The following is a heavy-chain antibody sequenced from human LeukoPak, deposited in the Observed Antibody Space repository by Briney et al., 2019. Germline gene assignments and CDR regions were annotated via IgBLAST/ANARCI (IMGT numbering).Heavy chain of an antibody. D-gene: IGHD3-3*01. CDR1: GVTFSDYY. CDR2: ISSSGSTI. CDR3: ASLNHAFWSGYPDY. Sequence: GGSLRLSCAASGVTFSDYYMSWIRQAPGKGLEWVWYISSSGSTIYYPDSVKGRFTISSDNTNNSLYLQMTIPRADDTAVYYCASLNHAFWSGYPDYWGQGTLVTVSS. V-gene: IGHV3-11*01. J-gene: IGHJ4*02.